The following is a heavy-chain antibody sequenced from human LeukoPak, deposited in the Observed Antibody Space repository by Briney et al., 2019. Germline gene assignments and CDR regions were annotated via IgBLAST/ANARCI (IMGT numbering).Heavy chain of an antibody. V-gene: IGHV3-21*01. CDR3: ARDPYSGNYGNDYYYYMDV. J-gene: IGHJ6*03. D-gene: IGHD1-26*01. CDR2: ITSSGTHI. Sequence: TGGSLRLSCAASGFTFSNAWMSWVRQAPGKAMEWVSSITSSGTHIFYADSVRGRFTISRDNAKNSLYLQMDSLGPDDTAVYYCARDPYSGNYGNDYYYYMDVWGKGTTVTISS. CDR1: GFTFSNAW.